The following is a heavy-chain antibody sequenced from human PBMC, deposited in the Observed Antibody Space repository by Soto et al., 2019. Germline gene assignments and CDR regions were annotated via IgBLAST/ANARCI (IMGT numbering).Heavy chain of an antibody. V-gene: IGHV4-30-2*01. J-gene: IGHJ4*02. Sequence: PSETMCLTCGVSGGSIGGGGGSWSWIRQPPGKGLEWIGYINHSGSANYNPSLKSRVTISVHTSSSQFSLELSSVTAADTAVYYCARGLISGSHYSGGWYYFDSWGQGTQVTVSS. CDR2: INHSGSA. CDR3: ARGLISGSHYSGGWYYFDS. D-gene: IGHD1-26*01. CDR1: GGSIGGGGGS.